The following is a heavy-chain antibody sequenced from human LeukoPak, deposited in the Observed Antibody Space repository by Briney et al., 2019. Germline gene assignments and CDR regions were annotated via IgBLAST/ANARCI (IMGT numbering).Heavy chain of an antibody. V-gene: IGHV4-4*02. J-gene: IGHJ4*02. CDR1: GGSISSTNW. D-gene: IGHD4-11*01. CDR2: IYHSGST. Sequence: KRSVTLSLTCAVSGGSISSTNWWDWVRQPPGKGLEWIGEIYHSGSTNYNPSLKSRVTMSVDKSKNRFSLKVTSVTAADTAVYYCVRIGNDYMENWGQGTLVTVSS. CDR3: VRIGNDYMEN.